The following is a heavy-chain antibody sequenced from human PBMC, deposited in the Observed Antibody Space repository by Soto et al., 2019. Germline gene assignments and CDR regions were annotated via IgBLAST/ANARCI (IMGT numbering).Heavy chain of an antibody. CDR3: ARGGCGGDCYPFDY. J-gene: IGHJ4*02. D-gene: IGHD2-21*01. CDR2: IIPIFGTA. Sequence: SVKVSCKASGGTFSSYAISWVRQAPGQGLEWMGGIIPIFGTANYAQKFQGRVTITADESTSTAYMELSSLRSEDTAVYYCARGGCGGDCYPFDYWGQGALVTVSS. V-gene: IGHV1-69*13. CDR1: GGTFSSYA.